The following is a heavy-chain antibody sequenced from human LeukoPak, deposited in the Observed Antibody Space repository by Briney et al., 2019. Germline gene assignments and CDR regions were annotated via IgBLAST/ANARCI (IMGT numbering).Heavy chain of an antibody. CDR1: GFTLSSYW. Sequence: PGGSLRLSCAASGFTLSSYWMHWVRQAPGKGLVWVSRINSGGSSTNYADSVKGRFTISGDNAKNTLYLQMNSLRAEDTAVYYCARGGGYSYEGFDYWGQGTLVTVSS. D-gene: IGHD5-18*01. CDR3: ARGGGYSYEGFDY. CDR2: INSGGSST. V-gene: IGHV3-74*01. J-gene: IGHJ4*02.